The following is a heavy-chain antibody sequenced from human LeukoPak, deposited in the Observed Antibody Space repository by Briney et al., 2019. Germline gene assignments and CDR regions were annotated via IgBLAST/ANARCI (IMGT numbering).Heavy chain of an antibody. Sequence: SETLSLTCTVSGGSISSYYWSWIGQPPGKGLEWIGYIYYSGSTNYNPSLKSRVTISVDTSKNQFSLKLSSVTAADTAVYYCAGAYSSNAFDIWGQGTMVTVSS. D-gene: IGHD6-13*01. V-gene: IGHV4-59*01. CDR3: AGAYSSNAFDI. J-gene: IGHJ3*02. CDR1: GGSISSYY. CDR2: IYYSGST.